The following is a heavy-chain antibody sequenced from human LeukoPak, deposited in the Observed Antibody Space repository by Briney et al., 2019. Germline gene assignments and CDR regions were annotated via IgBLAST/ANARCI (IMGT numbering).Heavy chain of an antibody. V-gene: IGHV3-48*03. CDR1: GFTFSSYE. CDR2: ISSSGSTI. Sequence: GGSLRLSCAASGFTFSSYEMNWGRQAPGKGLEWGSYISSSGSTIYYTDSVKGRFTISRDNAKNSLYLKITSLRAQDTAVYYCAGFSGWYRTFDYSGQGTLVTVSS. J-gene: IGHJ4*02. D-gene: IGHD6-19*01. CDR3: AGFSGWYRTFDY.